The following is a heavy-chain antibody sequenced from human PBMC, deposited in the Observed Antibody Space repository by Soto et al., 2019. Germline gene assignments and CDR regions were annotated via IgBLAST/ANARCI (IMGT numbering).Heavy chain of an antibody. CDR2: INAGNGNT. CDR1: GYTFTSYA. V-gene: IGHV1-3*01. D-gene: IGHD1-1*01. Sequence: QVQLVQSGAEVKKPWASVKVSCKASGYTFTSYAMPWVRQAPGQRLEWMGWINAGNGNTKYSPKFQGRVTITRDTSASTAYMELSSLRSEDTAVYYCARDPTTFSFDYWGQGTLVTVSS. CDR3: ARDPTTFSFDY. J-gene: IGHJ4*02.